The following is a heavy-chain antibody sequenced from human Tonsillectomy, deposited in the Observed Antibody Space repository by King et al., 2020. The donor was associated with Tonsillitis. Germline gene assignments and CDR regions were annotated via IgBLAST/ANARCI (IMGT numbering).Heavy chain of an antibody. CDR2: IYYSGST. D-gene: IGHD3-22*01. CDR1: GGSISNYY. J-gene: IGHJ5*02. Sequence: QLQESGPGLVKPSETLSLTCTVSGGSISNYYWSWIRQPPGRGLEWIGYIYYSGSTNYTPSLKSRVTISVDTSKNQFSLKLSSVTAADTAVYYCARQVRYGSSGYRTTGFDPWGQGTLVTVSS. V-gene: IGHV4-59*08. CDR3: ARQVRYGSSGYRTTGFDP.